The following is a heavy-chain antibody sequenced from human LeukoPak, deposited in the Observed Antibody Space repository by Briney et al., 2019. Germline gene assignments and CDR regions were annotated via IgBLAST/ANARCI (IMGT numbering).Heavy chain of an antibody. V-gene: IGHV4-39*01. D-gene: IGHD1-26*01. J-gene: IGHJ6*02. CDR2: IYIDGIT. Sequence: PSETLSLTCTVSGGSIRTDGSYWAWIRQPPGKGLEWIGSIYIDGITHYNSSLQSRVTLSIDTSKNQFSLKLTSVTAADTAVFYCARLFTRAWEYRYGMDVWAKGPRSPSP. CDR3: ARLFTRAWEYRYGMDV. CDR1: GGSIRTDGSY.